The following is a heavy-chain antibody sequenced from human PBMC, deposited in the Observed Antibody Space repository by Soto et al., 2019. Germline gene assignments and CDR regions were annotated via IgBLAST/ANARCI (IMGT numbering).Heavy chain of an antibody. CDR1: GGSISSGGYY. CDR2: IYYSGST. D-gene: IGHD2-15*01. J-gene: IGHJ4*02. CDR3: ARDSPVYCSGGSCYHY. Sequence: QVQLQESGPGLVKPSQTLSLTCTVSGGSISSGGYYWSWIRQHPGKGLEWIGYIYYSGSTYYNPSLKSRVTISVDTSKNQFSLKLSSVTDADTAVYYCARDSPVYCSGGSCYHYWGQGTLVTVSS. V-gene: IGHV4-31*03.